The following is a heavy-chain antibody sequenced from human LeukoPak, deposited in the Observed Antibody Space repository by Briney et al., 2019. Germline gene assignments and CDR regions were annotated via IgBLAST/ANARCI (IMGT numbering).Heavy chain of an antibody. D-gene: IGHD6-6*01. J-gene: IGHJ6*03. CDR3: ARGGAARSYYYLDV. V-gene: IGHV3-7*01. Sequence: GGSLRLSCAASGFTFSSYAISWVRQAPGKGLEWVANIKPDGSDKYYVDSVKGRFTISRDNAKNSLYLQMNSLRAEDTAVYFCARGGAARSYYYLDVWGKGTTVTVSS. CDR2: IKPDGSDK. CDR1: GFTFSSYA.